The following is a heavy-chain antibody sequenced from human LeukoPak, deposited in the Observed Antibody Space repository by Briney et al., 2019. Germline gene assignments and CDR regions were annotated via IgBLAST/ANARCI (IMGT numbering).Heavy chain of an antibody. V-gene: IGHV3-11*01. CDR1: GFTFSDYY. CDR2: VSYSGSTI. J-gene: IGHJ4*02. Sequence: GGSLRLSCAASGFTFSDYYMNWIRQAPGKGLEWVSYVSYSGSTIYYADSVKGRFIISRDNAENSLYLQMNSLRVEDTAVYYCAKDRGIISDYWGQGTLVTVSS. D-gene: IGHD3-10*01. CDR3: AKDRGIISDY.